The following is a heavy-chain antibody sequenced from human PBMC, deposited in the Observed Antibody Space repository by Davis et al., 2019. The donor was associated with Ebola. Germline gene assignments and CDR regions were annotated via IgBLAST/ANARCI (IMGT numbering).Heavy chain of an antibody. CDR1: GFTVSSNY. Sequence: GGSLRLSCAASGFTVSSNYMSWVRQAPGKGLEWVSVIYSGGSTDYADSVKGRFTISRHNSNNTLYLQMNSLRAEDTAVYYCARLRWYFDYWGQGTLVTVSS. J-gene: IGHJ4*02. D-gene: IGHD2-15*01. V-gene: IGHV3-53*04. CDR2: IYSGGST. CDR3: ARLRWYFDY.